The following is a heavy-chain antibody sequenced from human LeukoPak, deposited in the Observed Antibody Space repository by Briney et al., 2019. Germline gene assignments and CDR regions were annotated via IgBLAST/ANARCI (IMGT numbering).Heavy chain of an antibody. CDR1: GYSFTSYY. V-gene: IGHV1-46*01. J-gene: IGHJ5*02. CDR3: ARESDSGYSSSFNWFDP. Sequence: ASVKVSCKASGYSFTSYYRHWVRQAPGQGLEWMGIINPSGGSTSYAQKFQGRVTMTRDTSTRTVYVELSSLRSEDTAVYYCARESDSGYSSSFNWFDPWGQGTLVTVSS. D-gene: IGHD6-19*01. CDR2: INPSGGST.